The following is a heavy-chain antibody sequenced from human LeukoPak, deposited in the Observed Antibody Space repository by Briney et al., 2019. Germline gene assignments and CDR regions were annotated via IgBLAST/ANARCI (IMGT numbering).Heavy chain of an antibody. CDR1: GYTLTELS. D-gene: IGHD2-2*01. V-gene: IGHV1-24*01. J-gene: IGHJ4*02. CDR2: FDPEDGET. CDR3: AGGRSSTSCLDY. Sequence: ASVKVSCKVSGYTLTELSMHWVRQAPGKGLEWMEGFDPEDGETIYAQKFQGRVTMSEDTSTDTAYMELSSLRSEDTAVYYCAGGRSSTSCLDYWGQGTLVTVPS.